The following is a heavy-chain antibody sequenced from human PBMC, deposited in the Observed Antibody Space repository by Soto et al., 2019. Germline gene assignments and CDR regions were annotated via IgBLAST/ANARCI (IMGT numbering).Heavy chain of an antibody. CDR1: GGSFSGYY. CDR2: INHSGST. D-gene: IGHD6-13*01. CDR3: ARGGVAAAGSNFDY. Sequence: SGTLSLTRAVYGGSFSGYYWSWIRQPPGKGLEWIGEINHSGSTNYNPSLKSRVTISVDTSKNQFSLKLSSVTAADTAVYYCARGGVAAAGSNFDYWGQGTLVTVS. J-gene: IGHJ4*02. V-gene: IGHV4-34*01.